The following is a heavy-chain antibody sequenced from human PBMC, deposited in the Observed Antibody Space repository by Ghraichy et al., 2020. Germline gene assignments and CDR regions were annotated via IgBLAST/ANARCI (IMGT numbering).Heavy chain of an antibody. D-gene: IGHD3-16*02. CDR3: AKASGGVIGPAYYFDY. V-gene: IGHV3-23*01. Sequence: GGSLRLSCAASGFTFSTYAMSWVRQAPGKGLEWVSAISGSGGSTYYADSVKGRFTISRDNSKNTLYLQMNSLRADDTAVYYCAKASGGVIGPAYYFDYWGQGTLVTVSS. J-gene: IGHJ4*02. CDR1: GFTFSTYA. CDR2: ISGSGGST.